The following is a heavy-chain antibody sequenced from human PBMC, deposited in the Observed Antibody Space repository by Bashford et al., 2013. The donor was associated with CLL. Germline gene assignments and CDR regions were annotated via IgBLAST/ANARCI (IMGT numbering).Heavy chain of an antibody. J-gene: IGHJ2*01. CDR2: INTGNGAT. D-gene: IGHD2-21*01. V-gene: IGHV1-3*04. Sequence: ASVKVSCTASGYSLTTAAIHWVRQAPGQGLEWMAWINTGNGATIYSQTFRGRVTVTRDTSANTAYMDLTSLRSDDTAVYYCARDCGRECVRASHYYFDLWGRRPPWS. CDR1: GYSLTTAA. CDR3: ARDCGRECVRASHYYFDL.